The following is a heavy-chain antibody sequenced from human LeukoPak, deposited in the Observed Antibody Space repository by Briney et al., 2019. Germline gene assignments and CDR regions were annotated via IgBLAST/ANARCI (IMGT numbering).Heavy chain of an antibody. J-gene: IGHJ5*02. CDR2: IYPGDSDT. Sequence: GESLKISCKGSGYSFTSYWIGWVRQMPGKGLEWMGIIYPGDSDTRYSPSFQGQVTISADKSISTAYLQWSSLKASDTAMYYWAKIAVEYQPRTWFAPWGQGTLVTVPS. CDR1: GYSFTSYW. CDR3: AKIAVEYQPRTWFAP. V-gene: IGHV5-51*01. D-gene: IGHD2-2*01.